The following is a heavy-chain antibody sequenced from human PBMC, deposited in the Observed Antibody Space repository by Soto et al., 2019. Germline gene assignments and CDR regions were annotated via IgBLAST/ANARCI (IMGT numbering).Heavy chain of an antibody. D-gene: IGHD6-19*01. CDR1: GFTLSSYG. CDR3: AKDRGHIAVAAITGGGDFHI. V-gene: IGHV3-30*18. Sequence: QLVESGGGVVQPGTSLRLSCVASGFTLSSYGMHWVRQAPGKGLEWVAAISYDGDDQYYGDSVRGRFTISRDNSKSTVYLQLNSLRAEETGVYYCAKDRGHIAVAAITGGGDFHIWGQGTMVAVSS. J-gene: IGHJ3*02. CDR2: ISYDGDDQ.